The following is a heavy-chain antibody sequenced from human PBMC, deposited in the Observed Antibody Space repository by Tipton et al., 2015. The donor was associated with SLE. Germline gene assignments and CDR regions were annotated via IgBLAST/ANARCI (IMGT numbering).Heavy chain of an antibody. V-gene: IGHV4-4*02. J-gene: IGHJ6*03. Sequence: TLSLTCAVSGASITSSDWWSWVRQPPGKGLEYIGEIHHRGSTNYNPSLKSRVTISVDTSKNQFSLKLSSVTAADTAVYYCARGGLGYSYYYYMDVWGKGTTVTVSS. D-gene: IGHD5-18*01. CDR2: IHHRGST. CDR3: ARGGLGYSYYYYMDV. CDR1: GASITSSDW.